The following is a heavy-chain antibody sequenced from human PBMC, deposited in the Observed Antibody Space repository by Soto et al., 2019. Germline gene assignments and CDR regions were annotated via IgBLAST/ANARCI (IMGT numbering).Heavy chain of an antibody. CDR2: INAGNGNT. D-gene: IGHD2-2*01. CDR1: GYTFTSYA. Sequence: ASVKVSCKASGYTFTSYAMHWVRQAPGQRLEWMGWINAGNGNTKYSQKFQGRVTITRDTSASTAYMELSSLRSEDTAVYYCARDRGYCSSTSCPDDYNWFDPWGQGTLVTVSS. J-gene: IGHJ5*02. V-gene: IGHV1-3*01. CDR3: ARDRGYCSSTSCPDDYNWFDP.